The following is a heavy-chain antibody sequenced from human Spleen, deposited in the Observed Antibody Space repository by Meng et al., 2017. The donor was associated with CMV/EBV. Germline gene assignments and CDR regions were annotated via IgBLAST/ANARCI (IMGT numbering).Heavy chain of an antibody. V-gene: IGHV3-21*01. CDR1: GFTFSSYS. CDR2: ISCSSSYI. D-gene: IGHD1-7*01. Sequence: SGFTFSSYSMNWVRQAPGKGLEWVSSISCSSSYIYYADSVKGRFTISRDNAKNSLYLQMNSLRAEDTAVYYCARDKVLNNWNYWFDPWGQGTLVTVSS. CDR3: ARDKVLNNWNYWFDP. J-gene: IGHJ5*02.